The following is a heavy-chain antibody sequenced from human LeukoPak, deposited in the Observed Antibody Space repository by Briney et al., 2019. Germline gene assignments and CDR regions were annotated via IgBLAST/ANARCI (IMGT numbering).Heavy chain of an antibody. CDR1: GFTFSSYA. V-gene: IGHV3-23*01. CDR2: ISGSGGST. CDR3: AKDISRWTTVTTGIDY. Sequence: GGSLRLSCAASGFTFSSYAMSWVRQAPGKGVEWVSAISGSGGSTYYADSVKGRFTISRDNSKNTLYLQMNSLRAEDTAVYYCAKDISRWTTVTTGIDYWGQGTLVTVSS. D-gene: IGHD4-17*01. J-gene: IGHJ4*02.